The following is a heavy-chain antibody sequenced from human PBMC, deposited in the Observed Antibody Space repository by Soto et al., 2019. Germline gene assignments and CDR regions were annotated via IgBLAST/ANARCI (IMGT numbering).Heavy chain of an antibody. CDR2: IYYTGTT. Sequence: QVQLQESGPGLVRPSQTLSLTCTVSGDSISSGGFHWSWIRQHPGKGLEWIGHIYYTGTTYYNPSLESRFTMSVVMSKNQFSLRVRSVTAADTAVYYCARRALTGETAGFDYWGQGSLVTVSS. V-gene: IGHV4-31*03. CDR3: ARRALTGETAGFDY. D-gene: IGHD7-27*01. CDR1: GDSISSGGFH. J-gene: IGHJ4*02.